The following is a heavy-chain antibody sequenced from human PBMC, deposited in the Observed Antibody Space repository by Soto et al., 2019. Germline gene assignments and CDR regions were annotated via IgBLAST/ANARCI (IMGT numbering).Heavy chain of an antibody. CDR1: GFIFSNYW. V-gene: IGHV3-30*03. CDR3: ARAPGPSDFWSGFYSGSLDFDS. CDR2: ISYEGTNT. D-gene: IGHD3-3*01. J-gene: IGHJ4*02. Sequence: SLRLSCAASGFIFSNYWMTWVRQAPGKGLEWVAFISYEGTNTKVADSVRGRFTISRDNSNNTLSLQMHSLTPEDTAVYYCARAPGPSDFWSGFYSGSLDFDSWGQGTQVTVSS.